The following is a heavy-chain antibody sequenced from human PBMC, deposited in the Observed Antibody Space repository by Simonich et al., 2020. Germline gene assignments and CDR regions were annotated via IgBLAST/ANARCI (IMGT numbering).Heavy chain of an antibody. D-gene: IGHD7-27*01. CDR1: GFTFSSYW. J-gene: IGHJ6*03. CDR3: ARDGLGTAYYYYMDV. CDR2: IKKDGSEK. V-gene: IGHV3-7*01. Sequence: EVQLVESGGGLVQPGGSLRLSCAASGFTFSSYWMSWVRQAPGKGLEWVANIKKDGSEKYYVDSVKGRFTIAMDNAKNSLYLQRNSLRAEDTAVYYCARDGLGTAYYYYMDVWGKGTTVTVSS.